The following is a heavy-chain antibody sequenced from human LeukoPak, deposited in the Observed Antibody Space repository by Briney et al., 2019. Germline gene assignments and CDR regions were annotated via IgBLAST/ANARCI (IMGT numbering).Heavy chain of an antibody. CDR2: IYPGDSDT. CDR1: GYSFTSYW. Sequence: GESLKISCKGAGYSFTSYWIGWVRQMRGKGLEWMGIIYPGDSDTRYSPSFQGQVTISAANSISTAYLQWSSLKASERHMYSCGRRGRGNDDAFAIWGQGTMVTVLS. J-gene: IGHJ3*02. CDR3: GRRGRGNDDAFAI. D-gene: IGHD1-1*01. V-gene: IGHV5-51*01.